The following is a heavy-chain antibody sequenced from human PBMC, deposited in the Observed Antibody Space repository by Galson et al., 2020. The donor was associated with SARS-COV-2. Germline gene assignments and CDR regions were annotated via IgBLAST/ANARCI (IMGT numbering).Heavy chain of an antibody. V-gene: IGHV4-59*01. CDR3: ARVDYDSFGLYRDY. J-gene: IGHJ4*02. CDR1: GSSITTYY. Sequence: SATLSLTCTVSGSSITTYYWSWIRQPPGKGLEWIGYIYYSGSTEYNPSLKSRGTMSVDTSKNQFSLKLTSVTAADTAVYYCARVDYDSFGLYRDYWGQGTLVTVS. CDR2: IYYSGST. D-gene: IGHD3-22*01.